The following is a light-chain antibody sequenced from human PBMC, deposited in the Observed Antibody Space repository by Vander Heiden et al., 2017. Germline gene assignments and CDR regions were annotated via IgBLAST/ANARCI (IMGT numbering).Light chain of an antibody. CDR3: SSYSSNSTRV. CDR1: SSDVGGYDH. Sequence: SALTQPASASGSPGPSITIACTGTSSDVGGYDHVCWYQQHPGRVPKLLMYDGSFRPLGLSNRFAGSKSGNTASLSISGLQADDEADYYCSSYSSNSTRVFGTGTKVTVL. V-gene: IGLV2-14*03. J-gene: IGLJ1*01. CDR2: DGS.